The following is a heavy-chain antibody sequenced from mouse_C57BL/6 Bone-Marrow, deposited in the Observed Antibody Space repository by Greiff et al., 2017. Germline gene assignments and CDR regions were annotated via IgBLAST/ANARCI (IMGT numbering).Heavy chain of an antibody. Sequence: VQLQQSVAELVRPGASVKLSCTASGFNIKNTYMHWVKQRPEQGLEWIGRIDPANGNTKYAPKFPGKATITADTSSNTAYLQLSSLTSEDTAIYYCARWFYYYGSSFPYAMDYWGQGTSVTVSS. CDR1: GFNIKNTY. V-gene: IGHV14-3*01. D-gene: IGHD1-1*01. J-gene: IGHJ4*01. CDR3: ARWFYYYGSSFPYAMDY. CDR2: IDPANGNT.